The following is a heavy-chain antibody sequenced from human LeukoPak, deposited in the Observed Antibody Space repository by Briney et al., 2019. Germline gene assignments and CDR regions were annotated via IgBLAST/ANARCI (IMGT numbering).Heavy chain of an antibody. Sequence: ASVTVSCKASGGTFSSYAISWVRQAPGQGLEWMGGIIPIFATANYAQKFQGRVTITADESTSTAYMELSSLRSEDTAVYYCARGPITTRSHFDYWGQGTLVTVSS. V-gene: IGHV1-69*13. J-gene: IGHJ4*02. CDR2: IIPIFATA. D-gene: IGHD3-22*01. CDR1: GGTFSSYA. CDR3: ARGPITTRSHFDY.